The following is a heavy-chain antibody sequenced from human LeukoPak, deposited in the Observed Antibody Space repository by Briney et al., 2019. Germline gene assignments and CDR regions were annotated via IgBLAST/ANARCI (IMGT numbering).Heavy chain of an antibody. CDR3: ARRITGTTSDSFDY. D-gene: IGHD1-20*01. V-gene: IGHV4-39*01. CDR1: GGSISSSSYF. J-gene: IGHJ4*02. CDR2: ISHSGST. Sequence: ASETLSLTCTVFGGSISSSSYFWGWIRQPAGKGLEWIGSISHSGSTYYDPSLKSRITISVDTSKNQFSLKVRSVTAADTAVYYCARRITGTTSDSFDYWGQGIPVTVSS.